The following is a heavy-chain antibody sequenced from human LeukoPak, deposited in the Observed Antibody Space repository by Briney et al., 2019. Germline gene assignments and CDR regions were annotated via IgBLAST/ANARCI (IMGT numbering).Heavy chain of an antibody. Sequence: PSETLSLTCTVSGGSISSYYWSWIRQPPGKGLEGIGYIYYSGSTNYNPFLKSRVTISVDTSKNQFSLKLSSVTAADTAVYYCARGYYDSSGYYYGATQIPCLDYWGQGTLVTVSS. CDR1: GGSISSYY. CDR3: ARGYYDSSGYYYGATQIPCLDY. D-gene: IGHD3-22*01. V-gene: IGHV4-59*01. J-gene: IGHJ4*02. CDR2: IYYSGST.